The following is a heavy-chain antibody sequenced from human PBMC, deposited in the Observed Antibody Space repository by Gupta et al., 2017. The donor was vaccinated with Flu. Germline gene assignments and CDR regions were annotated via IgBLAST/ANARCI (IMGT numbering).Heavy chain of an antibody. CDR2: ISGSGGST. Sequence: EVQLLESGGGLVQPGGSLRLSCAASGFTFSSYAISWVRQAPGKGLEWVSAISGSGGSTYYADSVKGRFTISRDNSKNTLYLQMNSLRAEDTAVYYCAKVGMYYYDLNDYWGQGTLVTVSS. CDR3: AKVGMYYYDLNDY. J-gene: IGHJ4*02. V-gene: IGHV3-23*01. D-gene: IGHD3-22*01. CDR1: GFTFSSYA.